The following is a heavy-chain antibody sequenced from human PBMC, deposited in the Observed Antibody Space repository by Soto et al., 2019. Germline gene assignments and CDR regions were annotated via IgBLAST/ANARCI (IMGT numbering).Heavy chain of an antibody. CDR3: AKAEVGAARLLDY. V-gene: IGHV3-23*01. CDR2: ISGSGGST. J-gene: IGHJ4*02. CDR1: GFTFSSYA. Sequence: GGSLRLSCAASGFTFSSYAMSWVSQAPGKGLEWVSAISGSGGSTYYADSVKGRFTIARDNSKNTLYLQMNSLRAEDTAVYYCAKAEVGAARLLDYWGQGTLVTVSS. D-gene: IGHD6-6*01.